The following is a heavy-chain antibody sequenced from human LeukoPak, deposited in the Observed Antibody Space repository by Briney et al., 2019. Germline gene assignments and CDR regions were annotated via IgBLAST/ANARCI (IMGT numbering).Heavy chain of an antibody. V-gene: IGHV4-31*03. J-gene: IGHJ4*02. D-gene: IGHD3-10*01. CDR3: TRAGFGELLSFDY. CDR1: GGSISSGGYY. Sequence: PSQTLSLTCTVSGGSISSGGYYWSWIRQHPGKGLEWIGYIYYSGSTYYNPSLKSRVTISVDTSKNQFSLKLSSVTAADTAVYYCTRAGFGELLSFDYWGQGTLVTVSS. CDR2: IYYSGST.